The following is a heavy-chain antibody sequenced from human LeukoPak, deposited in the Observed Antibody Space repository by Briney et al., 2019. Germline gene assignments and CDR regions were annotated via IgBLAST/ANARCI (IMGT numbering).Heavy chain of an antibody. V-gene: IGHV4-59*08. CDR2: THYSGTT. J-gene: IGHJ4*02. CDR1: GVSIFSYY. D-gene: IGHD3-9*01. Sequence: SETLSPTCTVSGVSIFSYYWNWIRQPPGQGLEWIVYTHYSGTTKYNPALESRVTISVDTSKSQFSLKLSSPTAADTAVYYCATGRSIRYFDYWGQGTLLSVS. CDR3: ATGRSIRYFDY.